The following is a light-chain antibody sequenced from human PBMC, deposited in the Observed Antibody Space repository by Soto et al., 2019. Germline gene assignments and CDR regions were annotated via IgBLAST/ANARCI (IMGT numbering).Light chain of an antibody. Sequence: EIVMTQSPATLSVSPGEGATLSCRASQNIRTKLAWYQQKPGQAPSLLIYATSSRATGIPDRFSGSGSGTDFSLTISRLEPEDFAVYYCQQYGSSPITFGQGTRLEIK. J-gene: IGKJ5*01. CDR2: ATS. V-gene: IGKV3-20*01. CDR1: QNIRTK. CDR3: QQYGSSPIT.